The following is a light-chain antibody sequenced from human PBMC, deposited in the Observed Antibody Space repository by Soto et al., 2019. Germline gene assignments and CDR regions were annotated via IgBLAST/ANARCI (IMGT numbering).Light chain of an antibody. CDR2: AAY. V-gene: IGKV1-9*01. J-gene: IGKJ4*01. Sequence: DIQLTQSPSFLSASVGDRVTITCRASQGVSRYLAWYQQKPGKAPNLLIYAAYTLQSGVPSRFSGSGSGTEFTFTISSLQPEDFATYYCQQLNSYPVTFGGGTKVEIK. CDR3: QQLNSYPVT. CDR1: QGVSRY.